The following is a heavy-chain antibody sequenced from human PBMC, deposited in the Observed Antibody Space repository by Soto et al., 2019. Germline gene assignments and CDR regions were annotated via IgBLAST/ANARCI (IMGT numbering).Heavy chain of an antibody. CDR3: ARDWSLRYYYDSSGSTTFDY. V-gene: IGHV1-18*01. CDR1: GYTSTSYG. CDR2: ISAYNGNT. Sequence: ASVKVSCKASGYTSTSYGISWVRQAPGQGLEWMGWISAYNGNTNYAQKLQGRVTMTTDTSTSTAYLELRSLRSDDTAVYYCARDWSLRYYYDSSGSTTFDYWGQGTLVTVSS. D-gene: IGHD3-22*01. J-gene: IGHJ4*02.